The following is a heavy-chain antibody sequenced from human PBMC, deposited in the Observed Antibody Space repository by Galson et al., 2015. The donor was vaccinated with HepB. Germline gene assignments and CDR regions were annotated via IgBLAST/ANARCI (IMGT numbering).Heavy chain of an antibody. D-gene: IGHD1-26*01. CDR3: ARGPRWELLRRAGWFDP. Sequence: SLTCAVYGGSFSGYYWSWIRQPPGKGLEWIGEINHSGSTNYNPSLKSRVTISVDTSKNQFSLKLSSVTAADTAVYYCARGPRWELLRRAGWFDPWGQGTLVTVSS. CDR1: GGSFSGYY. J-gene: IGHJ5*02. V-gene: IGHV4-34*01. CDR2: INHSGST.